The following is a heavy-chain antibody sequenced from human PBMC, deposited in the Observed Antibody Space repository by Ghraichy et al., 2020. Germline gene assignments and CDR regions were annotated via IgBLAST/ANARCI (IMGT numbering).Heavy chain of an antibody. CDR1: GGSISSYD. Sequence: SETLSLTCTVSGGSISSYDWFWIRQPPGKGLEWIGFIYYSGSTNYNHSLKIRGTIPVDTSKNQLSLKLSSGTAADTAVYYCAILPINKYSSSWYVEYFDHWGHGTLVTVSS. CDR3: AILPINKYSSSWYVEYFDH. CDR2: IYYSGST. V-gene: IGHV4-59*08. D-gene: IGHD6-13*01. J-gene: IGHJ4*01.